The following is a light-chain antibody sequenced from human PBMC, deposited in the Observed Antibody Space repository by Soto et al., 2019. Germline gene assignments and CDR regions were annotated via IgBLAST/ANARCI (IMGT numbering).Light chain of an antibody. Sequence: QSVLTQPASVSGSPGQSIAISCTGTSSDVGGYNYVSWYQHPPGKVPQIMIYGVSSRPSGVSDRFSGSKSGNTASLTISGLQAEDEADYYCSSYTSSNTYVFGTGTKVTVL. CDR1: SSDVGGYNY. J-gene: IGLJ1*01. V-gene: IGLV2-14*03. CDR3: SSYTSSNTYV. CDR2: GVS.